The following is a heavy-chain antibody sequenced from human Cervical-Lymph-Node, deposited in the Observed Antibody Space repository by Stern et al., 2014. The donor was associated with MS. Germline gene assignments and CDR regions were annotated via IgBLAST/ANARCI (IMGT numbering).Heavy chain of an antibody. V-gene: IGHV4-59*02. CDR3: GRGAYTYGYWFDP. D-gene: IGHD5-18*01. CDR2: ISYSGST. Sequence: QLQLQESGPGLGKPSETLSLTCTVSGVSVSSYYWSWIRQPPGKGLEWIGFISYSGSTNHHPSLKRRVAISVDTSKNQFSLRLSSVTVADTAVYYCGRGAYTYGYWFDPWGQGTLVTVSS. J-gene: IGHJ5*02. CDR1: GVSVSSYY.